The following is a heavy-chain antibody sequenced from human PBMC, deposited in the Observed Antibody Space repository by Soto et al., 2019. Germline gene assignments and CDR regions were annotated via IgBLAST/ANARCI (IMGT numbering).Heavy chain of an antibody. CDR3: AKGLVGSTCVPNDY. Sequence: ESGGGLVQPGGSLRLSCAASGFTVSSYAVSWVRQAPGKGLEWVSAISGSGGSTYYADSVKGRFTISRDNSKNTLYLQMNSLRAEDTAVYYCAKGLVGSTCVPNDYWGQGTLVTVSS. V-gene: IGHV3-23*01. CDR1: GFTVSSYA. J-gene: IGHJ4*02. D-gene: IGHD1-26*01. CDR2: ISGSGGST.